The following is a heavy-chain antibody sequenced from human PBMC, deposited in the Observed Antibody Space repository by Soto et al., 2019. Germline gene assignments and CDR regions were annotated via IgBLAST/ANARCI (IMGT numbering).Heavy chain of an antibody. Sequence: PGGSLRLSCAASVFTFSDYYMSWIRQAPGKGLEWVSYISSSGSTIYYADSVKGRFTISRDNAKNSLYLQMNSLRAEDTAVYYCARGRGYYGSGSYFNSPLFDYWGQGTLVTVSS. CDR1: VFTFSDYY. CDR2: ISSSGSTI. CDR3: ARGRGYYGSGSYFNSPLFDY. D-gene: IGHD3-10*01. V-gene: IGHV3-11*01. J-gene: IGHJ4*02.